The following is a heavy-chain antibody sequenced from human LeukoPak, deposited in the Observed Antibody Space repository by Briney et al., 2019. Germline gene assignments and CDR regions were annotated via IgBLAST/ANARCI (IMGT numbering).Heavy chain of an antibody. CDR1: GGSISTSNYC. CDR3: ARYHMRQQLVHWFDP. J-gene: IGHJ5*02. V-gene: IGHV4-61*05. Sequence: LETLSLTCTVSGGSISTSNYCWGWIRQPPGKGLEWIGYIYYSGSTNYNPSLKSRVTISVDTSKNQFSLKLSSVTAADTAVYYCARYHMRQQLVHWFDPWGQGTLVTVSS. D-gene: IGHD6-13*01. CDR2: IYYSGST.